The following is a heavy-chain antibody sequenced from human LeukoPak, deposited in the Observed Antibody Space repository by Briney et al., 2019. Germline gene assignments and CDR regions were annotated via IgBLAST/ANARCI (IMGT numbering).Heavy chain of an antibody. V-gene: IGHV1-18*04. CDR2: TSYNGNT. CDR1: GYTFSNYG. Sequence: ASVKVSCKAPGYTFSNYGISWGRQAPGLGLEWMGWTSYNGNTNYAQKFQDRVTMTTDTSTTTAYMELRSLESDDTAVYYCARHSGSAWQALGYWGQGTLVTVSP. CDR3: ARHSGSAWQALGY. J-gene: IGHJ4*02. D-gene: IGHD6-19*01.